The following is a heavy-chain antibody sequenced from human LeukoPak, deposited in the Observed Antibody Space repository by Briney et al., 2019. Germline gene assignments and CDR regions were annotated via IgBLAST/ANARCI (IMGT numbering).Heavy chain of an antibody. Sequence: GGSLRLSCVVSGVTFSSHWMSWVRQAPGKGLEWVADIKQDGSERYYVDSVKGRFTISRDNAKNSVFLQMNSLRAEDTAVYYCARDPNLYSGTYDTYWGQGTLVTVSS. CDR1: GVTFSSHW. J-gene: IGHJ4*02. CDR2: IKQDGSER. D-gene: IGHD1-26*01. CDR3: ARDPNLYSGTYDTY. V-gene: IGHV3-7*03.